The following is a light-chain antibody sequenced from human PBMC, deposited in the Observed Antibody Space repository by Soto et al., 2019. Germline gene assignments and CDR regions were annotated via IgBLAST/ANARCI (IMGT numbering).Light chain of an antibody. J-gene: IGKJ1*01. CDR2: AAS. Sequence: AIQMTQSPSSLSASVGDRVTITCGASQGIRNDLGWYQQRPGKAPKLLIYAASTLQSGVPSRFSGSGSGTDFTLTISSLQPEDFATYFCLQDHNYPRTFGQGTKVDIK. CDR1: QGIRND. V-gene: IGKV1-6*01. CDR3: LQDHNYPRT.